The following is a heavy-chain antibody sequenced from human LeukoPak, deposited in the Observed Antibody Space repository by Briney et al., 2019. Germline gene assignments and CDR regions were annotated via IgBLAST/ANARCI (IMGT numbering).Heavy chain of an antibody. V-gene: IGHV4-31*03. CDR2: IYYTGST. Sequence: SETLSLTCTVSGGSINSATYYWSWIRQHPGKGLEWIGYIYYTGSTFYNPSPKSRVTMSVDTSKNQFSLRLSSVTAADTAVYYCARRLNAFDIWGQGTLVTVSS. D-gene: IGHD6-25*01. J-gene: IGHJ3*02. CDR1: GGSINSATYY. CDR3: ARRLNAFDI.